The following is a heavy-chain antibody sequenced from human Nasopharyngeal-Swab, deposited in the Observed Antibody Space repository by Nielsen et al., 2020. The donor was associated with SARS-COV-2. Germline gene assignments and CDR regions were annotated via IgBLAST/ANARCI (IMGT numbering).Heavy chain of an antibody. Sequence: GGPLRLSCAASGFTFSSYSMNWVRQAPGKGLEWVSSISSSSSYIYYADSVKGRFTISRDNAKNSLYLQMNSLRAEDTAVYYCARGVEVGVPYYYYGMDVWGQGTTVTVSS. V-gene: IGHV3-21*01. CDR3: ARGVEVGVPYYYYGMDV. D-gene: IGHD3-3*01. J-gene: IGHJ6*02. CDR1: GFTFSSYS. CDR2: ISSSSSYI.